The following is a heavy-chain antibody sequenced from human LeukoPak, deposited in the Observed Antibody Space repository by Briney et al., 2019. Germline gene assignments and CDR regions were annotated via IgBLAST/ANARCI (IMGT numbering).Heavy chain of an antibody. J-gene: IGHJ5*02. CDR1: GASVSSSY. Sequence: SETLSPTCTVSGASVSSSYWDWMRQPPGKGLEWIGYIHNSGSTSYNPSLKSRLTIAIDRARNQFSLKLTSVSAADTAVYYCGRHGYSESDLSLPWGQGTLVTVSS. D-gene: IGHD5-12*01. CDR2: IHNSGST. CDR3: GRHGYSESDLSLP. V-gene: IGHV4-59*08.